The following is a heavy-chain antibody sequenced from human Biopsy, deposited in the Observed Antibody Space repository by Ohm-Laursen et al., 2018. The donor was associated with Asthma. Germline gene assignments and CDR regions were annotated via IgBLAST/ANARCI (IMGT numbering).Heavy chain of an antibody. V-gene: IGHV4-39*01. D-gene: IGHD3-3*01. CDR1: GGSISSSSYY. CDR3: ARFTASITIFGVVNNWFDP. Sequence: SDTLSLTCTVSGGSISSSSYYWGWIRQPPGKGLEGIGSIYYRGSTYYNPSLKSRVTISVDTPKNQFSLKLRSVTAADTAVYYCARFTASITIFGVVNNWFDPWGQGTLVTVSS. J-gene: IGHJ5*02. CDR2: IYYRGST.